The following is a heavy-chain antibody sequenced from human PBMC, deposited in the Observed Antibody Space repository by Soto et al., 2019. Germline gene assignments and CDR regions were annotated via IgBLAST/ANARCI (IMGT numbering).Heavy chain of an antibody. CDR2: IYSGGST. Sequence: GGSLRLSCAASGFTVSSNYVSWVRQAPGKGLEWVSVIYSGGSTYYADSVKGRFTISRDNSKNTLYLQMSSLRAEDTAVYYCAKDAKQWLVNWFDPWGQGTLVTVS. CDR3: AKDAKQWLVNWFDP. D-gene: IGHD6-19*01. CDR1: GFTVSSNY. V-gene: IGHV3-66*01. J-gene: IGHJ5*02.